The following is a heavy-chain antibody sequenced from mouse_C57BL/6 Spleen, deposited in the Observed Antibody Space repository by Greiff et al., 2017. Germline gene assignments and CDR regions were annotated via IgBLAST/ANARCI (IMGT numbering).Heavy chain of an antibody. Sequence: EVKLMESGGGLVQPGGSLSLSCAASGFTFTDYYMSWVRQPPGKALEWLGFIRNKANGYTTEYSASVKGRFTISRDNSQSILYLQMNALRAEDSATYYCASLRQLRSYAMDYWGKGTSVTVSS. D-gene: IGHD3-2*02. J-gene: IGHJ4*01. CDR3: ASLRQLRSYAMDY. CDR1: GFTFTDYY. V-gene: IGHV7-3*01. CDR2: IRNKANGYTT.